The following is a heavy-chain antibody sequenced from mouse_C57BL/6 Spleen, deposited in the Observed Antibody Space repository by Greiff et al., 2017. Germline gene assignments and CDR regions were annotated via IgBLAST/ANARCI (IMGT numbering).Heavy chain of an antibody. CDR3: ARWLLTDAMDY. CDR1: GYTFTSYW. J-gene: IGHJ4*01. CDR2: IHPNSGST. Sequence: QVQLKQPGAELVKPGASVKLSCKASGYTFTSYWMHWVKQRPGQGLEWIGMIHPNSGSTNYNEKFKSKATLTVDKSSSTAYMQLSSLTSEDSAVYYCARWLLTDAMDYWGQGTSVTVSS. D-gene: IGHD2-3*01. V-gene: IGHV1-64*01.